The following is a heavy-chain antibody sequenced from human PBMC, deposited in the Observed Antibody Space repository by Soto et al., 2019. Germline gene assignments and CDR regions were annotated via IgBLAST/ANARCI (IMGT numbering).Heavy chain of an antibody. V-gene: IGHV3-23*01. CDR2: ISGSGGST. CDR1: GFTFSSYA. J-gene: IGHJ4*02. D-gene: IGHD6-19*01. Sequence: GSLRLSCAASGFTFSSYAMSWVRQAPGKGLEWVSAISGSGGSTYYADSVKGRFTISRDNSKNTLYLQMNSLRAEDTAVYYCAKDRGPPAVAAPGVFDYWGQGTLVTVSS. CDR3: AKDRGPPAVAAPGVFDY.